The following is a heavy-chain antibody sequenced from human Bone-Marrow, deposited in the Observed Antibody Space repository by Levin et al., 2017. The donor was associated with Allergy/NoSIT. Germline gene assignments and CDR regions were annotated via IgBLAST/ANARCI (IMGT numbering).Heavy chain of an antibody. CDR1: GFPFSSYA. V-gene: IGHV3-23*01. D-gene: IGHD1-1*01. Sequence: LSLTCAASGFPFSSYAMTWVRQASGKGLEWVSSIKTSGDGAYYADSVKGRFTISRDNSKNTLYLQMNSLRAEDTAIYYCAKVVEQQLVRVAFDIWGQGTMVTVSS. J-gene: IGHJ3*02. CDR3: AKVVEQQLVRVAFDI. CDR2: IKTSGDGA.